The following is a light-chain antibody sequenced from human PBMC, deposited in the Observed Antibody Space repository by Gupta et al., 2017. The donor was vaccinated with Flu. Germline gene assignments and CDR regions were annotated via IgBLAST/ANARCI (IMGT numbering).Light chain of an antibody. CDR2: DAS. Sequence: EIVLTQSPATLSLSPGERATLSCRASQSVSSYLAWYQQKPGQAPRLLIYDASNRATGIPARFSGSGYGTDFTLTISSREPGDFAVYYCQQHSNWPPLTFGGGTKVEIK. J-gene: IGKJ4*01. CDR1: QSVSSY. V-gene: IGKV3-11*01. CDR3: QQHSNWPPLT.